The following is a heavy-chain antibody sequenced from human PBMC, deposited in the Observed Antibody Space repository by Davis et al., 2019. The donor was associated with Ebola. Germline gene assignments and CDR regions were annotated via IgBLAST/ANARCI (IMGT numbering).Heavy chain of an antibody. J-gene: IGHJ4*02. V-gene: IGHV1-46*01. D-gene: IGHD6-6*01. Sequence: ASVKVSCKASGYTFTSYYMHWVRQAPGQGLEWMGIINPSGGSTSYAQKFQGRVTITRNTSISTAYMELSSLRSEDTAVYYCARAVAARLDYWGQGTPVTVSS. CDR2: INPSGGST. CDR3: ARAVAARLDY. CDR1: GYTFTSYY.